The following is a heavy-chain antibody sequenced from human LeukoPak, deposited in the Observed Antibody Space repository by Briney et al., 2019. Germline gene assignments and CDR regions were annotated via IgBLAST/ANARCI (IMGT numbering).Heavy chain of an antibody. CDR1: GFTFSSYN. CDR3: ARIRGGSGSFFGY. D-gene: IGHD3-10*01. CDR2: ISSSSSSAI. Sequence: PGGSLRLSCAASGFTFSSYNMNWVRQAPGKGLEWVSYISSSSSSAIYYADSVKGRFTISRDNAKNSLYLQMNSLTDEDTAVYYCARIRGGSGSFFGYWGQGTLVTVSS. J-gene: IGHJ4*02. V-gene: IGHV3-48*02.